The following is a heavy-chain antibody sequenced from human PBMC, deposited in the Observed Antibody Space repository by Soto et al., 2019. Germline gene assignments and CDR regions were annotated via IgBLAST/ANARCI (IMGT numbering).Heavy chain of an antibody. J-gene: IGHJ4*02. D-gene: IGHD2-8*01. CDR3: ARDLYPLAYYFDF. V-gene: IGHV1-18*04. Sequence: ASVKVSCKASGYTFTNHGISWVRQAPGQGLEWLGWISGHNGNTKYAQRLKGRVTMTADTSTSTAYMELRSLRSDDTAVYYRARDLYPLAYYFDFWGQGPLVTVYS. CDR2: ISGHNGNT. CDR1: GYTFTNHG.